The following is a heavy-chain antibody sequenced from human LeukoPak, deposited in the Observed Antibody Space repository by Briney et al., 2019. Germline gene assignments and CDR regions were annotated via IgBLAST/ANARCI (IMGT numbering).Heavy chain of an antibody. CDR3: AKSPMVRGVIINGMDV. CDR2: ISYDGSNN. CDR1: GFTFSSYG. J-gene: IGHJ6*02. V-gene: IGHV3-30*18. Sequence: PGWSLTLSCPASGFTFSSYGMHWVRQAPGKGLEWVAVISYDGSNNYYADSVKGRFTISRDNSKNTLYLQMNSLRAEDTAVYYCAKSPMVRGVIINGMDVWGQGTTVTVSS. D-gene: IGHD3-10*01.